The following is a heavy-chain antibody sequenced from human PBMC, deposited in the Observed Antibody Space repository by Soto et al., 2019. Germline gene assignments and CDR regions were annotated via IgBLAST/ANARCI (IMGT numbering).Heavy chain of an antibody. CDR2: INPSGGST. D-gene: IGHD6-6*01. V-gene: IGHV1-46*03. Sequence: ASVKVSCKASGYTFTSYYRHWVRQAPGQGLEWMGIINPSGGSTSYAQKFQGRVTMTRDTSTSTVYMELSSLRSEDTAVYYCASTKYSSSSGYYYYMDVWGKGTTVTVSS. J-gene: IGHJ6*03. CDR1: GYTFTSYY. CDR3: ASTKYSSSSGYYYYMDV.